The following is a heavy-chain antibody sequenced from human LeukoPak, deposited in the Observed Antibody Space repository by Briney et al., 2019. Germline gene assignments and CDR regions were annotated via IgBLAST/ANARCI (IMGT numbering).Heavy chain of an antibody. CDR2: ISSSSITI. CDR1: GFTFSDYY. V-gene: IGHV3-11*04. CDR3: ARNAERYYDSSGYLDY. J-gene: IGHJ4*02. D-gene: IGHD3-22*01. Sequence: GGSLRLSCAASGFTFSDYYTSWIRQAPGKGLEWVSYISSSSITIYYADSVKGRFTISRDNAKNSLYLQMDSLRAEDTAVYYCARNAERYYDSSGYLDYWGQGTLVTVSS.